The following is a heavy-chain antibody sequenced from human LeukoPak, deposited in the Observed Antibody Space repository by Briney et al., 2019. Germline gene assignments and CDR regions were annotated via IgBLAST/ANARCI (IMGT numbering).Heavy chain of an antibody. V-gene: IGHV3-66*01. J-gene: IGHJ4*02. CDR3: ARNRWPFDY. CDR2: IYSSGST. D-gene: IGHD2-15*01. Sequence: GGSLRLACAVSGFTVSSNYMSWVRQAPGKGLEWVSVIYSSGSTYYANSVKGRFTISRDNSKNTLYLQMNSLRAEDTAVYYCARNRWPFDYWGQGTLVTVSS. CDR1: GFTVSSNY.